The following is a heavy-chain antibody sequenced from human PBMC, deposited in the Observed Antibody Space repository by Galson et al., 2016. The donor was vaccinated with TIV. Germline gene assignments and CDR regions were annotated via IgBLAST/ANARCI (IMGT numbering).Heavy chain of an antibody. CDR2: ISTYNGYT. CDR3: ARDPTYYDPNGWGH. Sequence: SVKVSCKASGYSFTNYGIAWVRQAPGQGLEWMGWISTYNGYTDYAQKLQGRVTMTTDTSTSTAYMELRSLRSDDTAMYYCARDPTYYDPNGWGHWGQGTLVIVSS. D-gene: IGHD3-22*01. J-gene: IGHJ4*02. CDR1: GYSFTNYG. V-gene: IGHV1-18*01.